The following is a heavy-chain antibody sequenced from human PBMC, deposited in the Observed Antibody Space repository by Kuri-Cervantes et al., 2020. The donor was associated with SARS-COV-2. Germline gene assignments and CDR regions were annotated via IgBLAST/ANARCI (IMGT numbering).Heavy chain of an antibody. CDR1: GFTFSSYG. CDR2: IWYDGSNK. CDR3: ARGQQLIDY. J-gene: IGHJ4*02. Sequence: GESLKISCAASGFTFSSYGMHWVRQAPGKGLEWVAVIWYDGSNKYYGDSVKGRFTISRDNSKNKVYLQMNYLRVDDTAVYYCARGQQLIDYWGQGTLVTVSS. V-gene: IGHV3-33*01. D-gene: IGHD6-13*01.